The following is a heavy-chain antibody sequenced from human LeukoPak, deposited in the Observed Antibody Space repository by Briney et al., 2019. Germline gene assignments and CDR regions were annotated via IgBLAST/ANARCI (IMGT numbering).Heavy chain of an antibody. D-gene: IGHD1-26*01. CDR3: VRSGSYLSK. J-gene: IGHJ4*02. V-gene: IGHV3-7*01. CDR1: GFIFSSHW. CDR2: INLDGNDK. Sequence: GGSLRLSCAASGFIFSSHWMSWVRQAPGKGLEWVANINLDGNDKNYVDSVRGRFTISRDNAKNSLYLQMNSLRAEDTAMYYCVRSGSYLSKWGQGTLVTVSS.